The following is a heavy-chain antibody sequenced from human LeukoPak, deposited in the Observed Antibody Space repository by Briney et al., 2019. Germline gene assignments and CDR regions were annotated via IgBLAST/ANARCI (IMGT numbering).Heavy chain of an antibody. CDR3: AKVTGMTARPYYYYYYYGMDV. CDR2: ISSSSSYI. Sequence: GALRLSCAASGFTFSSYSMNWVRQAPGKGLEWVSSISSSSSYIYYADSVKGRFTISRDNAKNSLYLQMNSLRAEDTAVYYCAKVTGMTARPYYYYYYYGMDVWGQGTTVTVSS. CDR1: GFTFSSYS. D-gene: IGHD3-22*01. V-gene: IGHV3-21*01. J-gene: IGHJ6*02.